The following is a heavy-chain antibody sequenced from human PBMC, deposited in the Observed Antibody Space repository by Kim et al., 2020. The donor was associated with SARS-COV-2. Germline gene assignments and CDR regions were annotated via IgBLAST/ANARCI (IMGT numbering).Heavy chain of an antibody. V-gene: IGHV4-59*10. J-gene: IGHJ6*03. D-gene: IGHD1-20*01. CDR3: ARSITGTSYYYYYMDV. Sequence: LKSRVNMSVDTSKNQFSLKLSSVTAADTAVYYCARSITGTSYYYYYMDVWGKGTTVTVSS.